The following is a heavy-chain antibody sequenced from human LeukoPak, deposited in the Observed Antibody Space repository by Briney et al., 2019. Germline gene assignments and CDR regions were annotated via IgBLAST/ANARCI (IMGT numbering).Heavy chain of an antibody. CDR1: GGSISSYY. CDR2: IYYSGST. CDR3: ASLAEGGSYFGGAFDI. V-gene: IGHV4-59*12. Sequence: SETLSLTCTVSGGSISSYYWSWIRQSPGKGLEWIGYIYYSGSTNYNPSLKSRVTISVDTSKNQFSLKLSSVTAADTAVYYCASLAEGGSYFGGAFDIWGQGTMVTVSS. J-gene: IGHJ3*02. D-gene: IGHD1-26*01.